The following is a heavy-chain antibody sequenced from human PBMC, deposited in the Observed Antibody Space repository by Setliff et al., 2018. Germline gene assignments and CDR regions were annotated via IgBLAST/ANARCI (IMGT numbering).Heavy chain of an antibody. CDR1: GFTFSNAW. J-gene: IGHJ4*02. CDR3: YTWLLYSSSWYRDH. V-gene: IGHV3-15*01. D-gene: IGHD6-13*01. CDR2: IKSRTEGGTT. Sequence: GSLKLSCAASGFTFSNAWMSWVRQAPGKGLEWVGRIKSRTEGGTTDYAAPVKGRFTISRDDPGNTLYLQMSSLKTEDTAVYYCYTWLLYSSSWYRDHWGQGTLVTVSS.